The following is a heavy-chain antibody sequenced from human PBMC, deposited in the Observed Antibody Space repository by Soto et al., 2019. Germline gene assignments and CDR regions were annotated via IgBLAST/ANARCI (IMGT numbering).Heavy chain of an antibody. CDR2: IRSKPNGYAT. V-gene: IGHV3-73*02. D-gene: IGHD3-3*01. CDR3: VSYRGLYEWLFNH. J-gene: IGHJ4*02. CDR1: GLMFSGSA. Sequence: EVQLVESGGGLVQPGGSLKLSCATSGLMFSGSAMHWVRQAAGKGLEWVGRIRSKPNGYATVYAASVTGRFTISRDDSKNTAYLEMNSLKTEDTAVYYCVSYRGLYEWLFNHWGQGTLVTVSS.